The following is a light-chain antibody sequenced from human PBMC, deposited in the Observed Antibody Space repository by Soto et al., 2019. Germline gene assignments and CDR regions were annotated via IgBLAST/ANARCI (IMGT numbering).Light chain of an antibody. CDR1: QGISTY. V-gene: IGKV1-39*01. CDR3: QQSYNSPPIS. CDR2: AAS. Sequence: DILMSQSRSARAAFFVDGVSISCRESQGISTYLHWYQQKPGKVPKLLIYAASSLQSGVPSRFSGSGSGTDFTLTISTLHPEDSATYYCQQSYNSPPISFGHGTRLEI. J-gene: IGKJ5*01.